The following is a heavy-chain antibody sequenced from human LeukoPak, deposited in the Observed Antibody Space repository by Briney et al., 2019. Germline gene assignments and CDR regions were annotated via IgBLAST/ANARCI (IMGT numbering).Heavy chain of an antibody. D-gene: IGHD5-24*01. J-gene: IGHJ4*02. Sequence: GGSLRLSCAASGFTFSSYSMNWVRQAPRKGLEWVSAISGSGGSTYYADSVKGRFTISRDNSKNTLYLQMNSLRAEDTAVYYCANPPTDFYKAREGDYWGQGTLVTVSS. CDR1: GFTFSSYS. CDR2: ISGSGGST. V-gene: IGHV3-23*01. CDR3: ANPPTDFYKAREGDY.